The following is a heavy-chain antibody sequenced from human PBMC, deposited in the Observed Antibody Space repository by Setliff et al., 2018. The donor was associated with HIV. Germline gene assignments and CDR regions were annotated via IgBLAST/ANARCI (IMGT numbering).Heavy chain of an antibody. D-gene: IGHD6-6*01. J-gene: IGHJ6*02. V-gene: IGHV3-7*01. Sequence: PGGSLRLSCAASGFTFSDYWMSWVRQAPGKGLEWVANIKEDGSETYYVDSVEGRFTISRDNAKNSLYLQMNSLRAEDTAVYYCARDKSSVLYYYYGMDVWGQGTTVTVSS. CDR3: ARDKSSVLYYYYGMDV. CDR2: IKEDGSET. CDR1: GFTFSDYW.